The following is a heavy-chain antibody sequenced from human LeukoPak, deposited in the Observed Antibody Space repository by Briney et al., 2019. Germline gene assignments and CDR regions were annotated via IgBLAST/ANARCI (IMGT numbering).Heavy chain of an antibody. D-gene: IGHD4-17*01. J-gene: IGHJ4*02. CDR3: ARQMNTVTADY. CDR1: GGSISSYY. V-gene: IGHV4-4*07. Sequence: SETLSLTCTVSGGSISSYYWSWIRQPAGRGLEWIGRIQTSGSTNYNPSLKSRVTMSVDTSKNKFSLKVNSVTAADTAVYYCARQMNTVTADYWGQGTLVTVSS. CDR2: IQTSGST.